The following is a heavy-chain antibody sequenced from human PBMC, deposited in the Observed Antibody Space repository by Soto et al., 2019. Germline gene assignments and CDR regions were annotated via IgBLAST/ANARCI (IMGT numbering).Heavy chain of an antibody. V-gene: IGHV1-18*01. J-gene: IGHJ3*02. CDR2: ISAYNGNT. CDR3: ARPGYSGSYRQNVAFDI. CDR1: GYTFTSYG. Sequence: QVQLVQSGAEVKKPGASVKVSCKASGYTFTSYGISWVRQAPGQGLEWMGWISAYNGNTNYAQKLQGRVTMTTDTSXSXVYMELRSLRSDDTAVYYCARPGYSGSYRQNVAFDIWGQGTMVTVSS. D-gene: IGHD1-26*01.